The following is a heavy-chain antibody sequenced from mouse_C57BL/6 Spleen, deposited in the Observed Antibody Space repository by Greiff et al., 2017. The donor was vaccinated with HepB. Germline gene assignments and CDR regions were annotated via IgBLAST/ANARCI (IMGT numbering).Heavy chain of an antibody. CDR2: IRNKANNNAT. V-gene: IGHV6-6*01. D-gene: IGHD1-1*01. J-gene: IGHJ4*01. CDR1: GFTFSDAW. Sequence: EVKLVESGGGLVQPGGSMKLSCAASGFTFSDAWMDWVRQSPEKGLEWVAEIRNKANNNATYYADSVKGRFTISRADSKSSVYLQMNSLRAEDTGIYYCTRTGTTAVGAMDYWGQGTSVTVSS. CDR3: TRTGTTAVGAMDY.